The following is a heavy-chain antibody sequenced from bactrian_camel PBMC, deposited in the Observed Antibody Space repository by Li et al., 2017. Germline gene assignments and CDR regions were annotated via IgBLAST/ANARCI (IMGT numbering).Heavy chain of an antibody. CDR3: SVRYWVSSWSQY. D-gene: IGHD6*01. CDR1: GFTFSIYA. J-gene: IGHJ4*01. V-gene: IGHV3S31*01. Sequence: VQLVESGGNLVQPGVSLRVSCAASGFTFSIYAMSWVRQAPGKGLEWVSHINSDGGRTYYADSVKGRFIISQDNAKNTLYLQMNSLKPEDTAMYYCSVRYWVSSWSQYWGQGTQVTVS. CDR2: INSDGGRT.